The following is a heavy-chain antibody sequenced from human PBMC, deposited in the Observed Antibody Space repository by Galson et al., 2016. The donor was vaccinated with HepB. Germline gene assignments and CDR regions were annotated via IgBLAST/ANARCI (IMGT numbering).Heavy chain of an antibody. Sequence: SLRLSCAVSHFIFSNFAMHWVRQAPGKGLEWVALLSYDGSMEYYADPVKGRFPISRDNSKNTLYLQMNILGVEDTAVYYCARSRTPYYSGSVTNYFEYWCQGTLVTVSS. CDR1: HFIFSNFA. D-gene: IGHD3-10*01. J-gene: IGHJ4*02. CDR3: ARSRTPYYSGSVTNYFEY. V-gene: IGHV3-30*04. CDR2: LSYDGSME.